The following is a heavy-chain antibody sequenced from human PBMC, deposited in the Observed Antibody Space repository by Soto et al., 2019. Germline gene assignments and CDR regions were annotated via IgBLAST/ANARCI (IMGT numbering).Heavy chain of an antibody. D-gene: IGHD3-3*01. V-gene: IGHV4-31*03. Sequence: SETLSLTCTVSGGSISSGGYYWSWIRQHPGKGLEWIGEINHSGSTNYNPSLKSRVTISVDTSKNQFSLKLSSVTAADTAVYYCASRKPYYDFWSGYYAFDYWGQGTLVTVSS. CDR1: GGSISSGGYY. CDR2: INHSGST. CDR3: ASRKPYYDFWSGYYAFDY. J-gene: IGHJ4*02.